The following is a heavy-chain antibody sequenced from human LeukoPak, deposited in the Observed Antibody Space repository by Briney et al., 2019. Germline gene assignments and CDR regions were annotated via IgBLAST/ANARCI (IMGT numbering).Heavy chain of an antibody. J-gene: IGHJ5*02. CDR1: GFTFKLYW. CDR2: INHDGSDT. D-gene: IGHD2-15*01. V-gene: IGHV3-74*01. Sequence: GGSLRLSCAASGFTFKLYWMHWVRQVPGRGPVWVSRINHDGSDTIYADSVRGRFTISRDDAKNTLYLQMNNLRAEDTAVCYCVRGGPSTWSWGQGTPVTVSS. CDR3: VRGGPSTWS.